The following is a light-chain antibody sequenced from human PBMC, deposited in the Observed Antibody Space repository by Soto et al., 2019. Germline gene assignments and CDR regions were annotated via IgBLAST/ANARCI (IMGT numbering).Light chain of an antibody. J-gene: IGKJ3*01. Sequence: EIVLTQSPATLSLSPGERATLSCRASQNVSSLLAWYQQKPGQAPRLLIYDASNRATGIPARFSGSGSGTDFNLTISSLEPEDFAIYYCHQRSNWPPSFGPGTTVDI. CDR3: HQRSNWPPS. CDR1: QNVSSL. CDR2: DAS. V-gene: IGKV3-11*01.